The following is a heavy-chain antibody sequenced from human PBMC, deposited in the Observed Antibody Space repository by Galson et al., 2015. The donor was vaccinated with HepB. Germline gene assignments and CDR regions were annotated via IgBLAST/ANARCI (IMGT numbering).Heavy chain of an antibody. CDR2: IRGKANNYAT. CDR1: GFTFSGSA. CDR3: ARPILAYCNGDCSGPPPFDY. V-gene: IGHV3-73*01. J-gene: IGHJ4*02. D-gene: IGHD2-21*02. Sequence: SLRLSCAASGFTFSGSAMHWVRQTSEKGLEWVGHIRGKANNYATAYTASVKGRFTISRDDSRNMAYLQMNSLKTEDTAAYFCARPILAYCNGDCSGPPPFDYWGQGTLVTVSS.